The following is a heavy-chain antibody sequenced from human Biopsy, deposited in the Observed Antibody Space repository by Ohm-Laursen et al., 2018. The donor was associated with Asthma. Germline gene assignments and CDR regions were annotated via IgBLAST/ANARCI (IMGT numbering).Heavy chain of an antibody. CDR3: ARAAITGIRGWFDP. V-gene: IGHV4-34*01. J-gene: IGHJ5*02. CDR2: IDQSGYT. CDR1: FSNYA. D-gene: IGHD1-20*01. Sequence: FSNYALSWIRQPPGKGLEWIGEIDQSGYTNYNPSLKSRVTISADTSKNQSHLNLSSVTAADTAVYFCARAAITGIRGWFDPWGQGTQVTVSS.